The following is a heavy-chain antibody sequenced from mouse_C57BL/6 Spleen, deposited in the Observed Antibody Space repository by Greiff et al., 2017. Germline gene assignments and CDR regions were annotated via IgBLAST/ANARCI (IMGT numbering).Heavy chain of an antibody. CDR2: IDPSDSYT. J-gene: IGHJ2*01. Sequence: VQLQQPGAELVRPGTSVKLSCKASGYTFTSYWMHWVKQRPGQGLEWIGVIDPSDSYTNYNQKFKGKATLTVDTSSSTAYMQLSSLTSEDSAVYYCARGDDGYYDYWGQGTTLTVSS. CDR1: GYTFTSYW. V-gene: IGHV1-59*01. D-gene: IGHD2-3*01. CDR3: ARGDDGYYDY.